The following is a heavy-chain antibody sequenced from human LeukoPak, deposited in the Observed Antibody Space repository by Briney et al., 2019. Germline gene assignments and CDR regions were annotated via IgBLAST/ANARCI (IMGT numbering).Heavy chain of an antibody. Sequence: GGSARLSCEASGVTFSSYAMAWVRQAPGRGLEWVSIINAGGDNPYYADSVKGRFAISRDNSKNTVYLQMTSLRGDDTAVYYCAKSLRMWELLLRFKDGGQGTLVTVSS. CDR1: GVTFSSYA. J-gene: IGHJ4*02. D-gene: IGHD1-26*01. CDR2: INAGGDNP. CDR3: AKSLRMWELLLRFKD. V-gene: IGHV3-23*01.